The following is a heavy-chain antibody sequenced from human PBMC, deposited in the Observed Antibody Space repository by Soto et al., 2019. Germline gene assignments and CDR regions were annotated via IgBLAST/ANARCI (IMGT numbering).Heavy chain of an antibody. CDR1: GGSVSSNSYS. CDR3: AGLNFDLLTGKSAFDI. V-gene: IGHV4-39*02. CDR2: IYSTGNT. J-gene: IGHJ3*02. Sequence: SETLSLTCTVSGGSVSSNSYSWGWIRQSPGKGLEWIGYIYSTGNTNYNPSLLSRVTVSADTSMNHFSLRLSSVTAADTAVYYCAGLNFDLLTGKSAFDIWGQGTMVTVSS. D-gene: IGHD3-9*01.